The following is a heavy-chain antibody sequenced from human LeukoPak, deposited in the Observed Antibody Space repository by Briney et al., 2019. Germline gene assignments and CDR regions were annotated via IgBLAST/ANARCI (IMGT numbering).Heavy chain of an antibody. J-gene: IGHJ4*02. CDR3: ARHLAVAGTDY. CDR2: IYYSGST. CDR1: GGSISSSSYY. Sequence: SETPSLTCTVSGGSISSSSYYWGWIRQPPGKGLEWIGSIYYSGSTYYNPSLKSRVTISVDTSKNQFSLKLSSVTAADTAVYYCARHLAVAGTDYWGQGTLVTVSS. V-gene: IGHV4-39*01. D-gene: IGHD6-19*01.